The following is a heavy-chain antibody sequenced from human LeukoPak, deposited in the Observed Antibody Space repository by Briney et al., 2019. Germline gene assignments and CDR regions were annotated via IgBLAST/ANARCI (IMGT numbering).Heavy chain of an antibody. J-gene: IGHJ6*03. D-gene: IGHD2-15*01. CDR2: IYHSGST. V-gene: IGHV4-4*02. CDR3: ARGVVVVVAATLYYYYYMDV. Sequence: PSETLSLTCAVSGGSISSSNWWSWVRQPPGKGLEWIGEIYHSGSTNYNPSLKSRVTISVDTSKNQFSLKLSSVTAADTAVYYCARGVVVVVAATLYYYYYMDVWGKGTTVTVSS. CDR1: GGSISSSNW.